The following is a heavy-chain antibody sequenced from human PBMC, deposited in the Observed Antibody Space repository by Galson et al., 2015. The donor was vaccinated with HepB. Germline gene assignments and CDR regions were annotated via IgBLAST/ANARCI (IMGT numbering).Heavy chain of an antibody. J-gene: IGHJ4*02. D-gene: IGHD4-23*01. V-gene: IGHV3-11*06. CDR3: ARGNTVVTPDSNYFDY. CDR2: ISSSSSYT. CDR1: GFTFSDYY. Sequence: SLRLSCAASGFTFSDYYMSWIRQAPGKGLEWVSYISSSSSYTNYADSVKGRFTISRDNAKNSLYLQMNSLRAEDTAVYYCARGNTVVTPDSNYFDYWGQGTLVTVSS.